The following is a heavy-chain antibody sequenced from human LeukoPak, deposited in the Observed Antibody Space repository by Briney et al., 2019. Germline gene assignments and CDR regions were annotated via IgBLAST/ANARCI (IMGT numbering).Heavy chain of an antibody. CDR3: ARGWIQLWS. V-gene: IGHV3-23*01. Sequence: GGSLRLSCAASGFTFSNYAMTWVRQAPGKGLEWVSVIGGGGDYTSYRDSVKGRFTISRDSSTNTLHLEMNSLRAEDTAVYYCARGWIQLWSWDQGTLVTVSS. J-gene: IGHJ4*02. D-gene: IGHD5-18*01. CDR2: IGGGGDYT. CDR1: GFTFSNYA.